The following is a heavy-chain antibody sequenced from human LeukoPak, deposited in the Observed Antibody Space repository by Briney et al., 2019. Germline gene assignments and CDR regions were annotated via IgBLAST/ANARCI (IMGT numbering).Heavy chain of an antibody. D-gene: IGHD2-15*01. CDR1: GFTFSSYA. CDR2: ISGSGSST. Sequence: GGSLRLSCAASGFTFSSYAMSWVRQAPGKGLEWVSAISGSGSSTYYADSVKGRFTISRDNSKNTLYLQMNSLRAEDTAVYYCAKLGYCSGGSCYALYDYWGQGTLVTVSS. V-gene: IGHV3-23*01. J-gene: IGHJ4*02. CDR3: AKLGYCSGGSCYALYDY.